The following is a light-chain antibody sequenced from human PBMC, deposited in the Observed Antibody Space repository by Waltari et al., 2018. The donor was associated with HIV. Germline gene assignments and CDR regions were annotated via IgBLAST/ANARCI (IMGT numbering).Light chain of an antibody. Sequence: QSALTQPASVSGSPGQSITISCTGRSSNIGDYKYVSWYQQHPGKAPKLMISEVSNRPSGVSNRFSGSKSGNTASLTISGLQAEDEADYYCSSYTSSSSLVFGGGTKLTVL. J-gene: IGLJ3*02. CDR3: SSYTSSSSLV. CDR1: SSNIGDYKY. V-gene: IGLV2-14*01. CDR2: EVS.